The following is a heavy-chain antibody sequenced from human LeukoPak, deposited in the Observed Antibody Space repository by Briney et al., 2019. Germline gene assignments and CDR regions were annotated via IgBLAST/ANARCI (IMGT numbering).Heavy chain of an antibody. CDR3: ARRAHSGAMITLDY. CDR2: IYPGDSNS. V-gene: IGHV5-51*01. D-gene: IGHD5-12*01. J-gene: IGHJ4*02. CDR1: GYGFTSYW. Sequence: GESLKISCRGSGYGFTSYWIVWVSQMPGKSLEWMGVIYPGDSNSRCSPSFQRHVTISADNSISTAYLQWSSLKASDTAMYYCARRAHSGAMITLDYWGQGTLVTVSS.